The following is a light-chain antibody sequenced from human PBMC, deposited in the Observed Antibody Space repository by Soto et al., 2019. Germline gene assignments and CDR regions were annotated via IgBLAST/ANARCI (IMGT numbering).Light chain of an antibody. CDR1: QGIFSNY. CDR3: QQYGTSPRT. V-gene: IGKV3-20*01. CDR2: GAS. Sequence: EVMLTQSPGTLSLSPGERATLSCRASQGIFSNYLAWYQQKSGQAPRLLIYGASNRATGIPDRFSGSGSGTDFTLTISRLEPEDFAVYYCQQYGTSPRTFGQGTKVEFK. J-gene: IGKJ1*01.